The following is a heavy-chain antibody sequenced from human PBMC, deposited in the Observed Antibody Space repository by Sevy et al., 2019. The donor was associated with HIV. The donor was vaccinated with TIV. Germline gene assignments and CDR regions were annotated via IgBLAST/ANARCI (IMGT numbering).Heavy chain of an antibody. Sequence: SETLSLTCTVSGDSISSSCWSWIRQPPGKGLEWIGYIYYSGITNYNPSLKSRVTISRDMSKNQFSLKLSSVTAADTAVYYCARGSQYYYYAMDVWGQGTTVTVSS. V-gene: IGHV4-59*01. CDR2: IYYSGIT. CDR1: GDSISSSC. J-gene: IGHJ6*02. CDR3: ARGSQYYYYAMDV.